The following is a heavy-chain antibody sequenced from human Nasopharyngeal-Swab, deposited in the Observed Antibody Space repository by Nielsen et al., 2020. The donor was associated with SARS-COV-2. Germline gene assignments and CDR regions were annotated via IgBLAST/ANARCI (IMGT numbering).Heavy chain of an antibody. J-gene: IGHJ4*02. CDR2: IKQDGSEK. D-gene: IGHD6-13*01. CDR1: GFMISSYW. CDR3: AKGIAAAGSRCLDY. Sequence: GESLKISCAASGFMISSYWVSWVRQAPGKGLEWVANIKQDGSEKHYVGSVKGRFTISRDNAKNSLYLQMNSLRAEDTALYYCAKGIAAAGSRCLDYWGQGTLVTVSS. V-gene: IGHV3-7*03.